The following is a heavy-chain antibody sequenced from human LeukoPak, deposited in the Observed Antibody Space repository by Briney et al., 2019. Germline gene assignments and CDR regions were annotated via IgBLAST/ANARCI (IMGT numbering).Heavy chain of an antibody. CDR1: GFTFSTYS. CDR2: ISSSSAYI. CDR3: ARELVDGASYYFDY. D-gene: IGHD2-2*01. Sequence: PGGSLRLSCAASGFTFSTYSMNWVRQAPGKGLEWVSSISSSSAYIYYADSVKGRFTISRDNSKNTLYLQMNSLRAEDTAVYYCARELVDGASYYFDYWGQGTLVTVSS. J-gene: IGHJ4*02. V-gene: IGHV3-21*01.